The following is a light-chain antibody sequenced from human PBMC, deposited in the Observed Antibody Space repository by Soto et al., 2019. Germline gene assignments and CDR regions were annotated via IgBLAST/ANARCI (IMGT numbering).Light chain of an antibody. Sequence: DSQMTQSPSTVSASVGDRVTITCRASQSISSWLAWYQQKPGKAPKLLIYKASSLESGVPSRFSGSGSGTEFTLTISSLQPDDFATYYCQQYNSYWTFGQGTKVDIK. CDR3: QQYNSYWT. V-gene: IGKV1-5*03. CDR2: KAS. CDR1: QSISSW. J-gene: IGKJ1*01.